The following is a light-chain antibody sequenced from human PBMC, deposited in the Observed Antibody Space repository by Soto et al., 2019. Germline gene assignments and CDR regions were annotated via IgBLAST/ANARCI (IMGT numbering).Light chain of an antibody. V-gene: IGLV2-23*01. CDR1: SSDVGSYNL. J-gene: IGLJ2*01. CDR2: EGS. Sequence: QSVLTQPASVSGSPGQSITISCTGTSSDVGSYNLVSWYQQHPGKAPKLVIYEGSKRPSGVSNRFSGSKSGNTASLTISGLQSEDEADYYCCSYAGRSEVFGGGTKLTVL. CDR3: CSYAGRSEV.